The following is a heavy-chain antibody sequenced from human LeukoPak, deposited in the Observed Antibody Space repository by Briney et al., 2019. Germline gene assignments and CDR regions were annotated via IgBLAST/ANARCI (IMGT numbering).Heavy chain of an antibody. D-gene: IGHD3-9*01. CDR1: GFTFSSYG. J-gene: IGHJ4*02. CDR2: ISYDGSKK. Sequence: GGSLRLSCAASGFTFSSYGMHWVRQAPGKGLEWVAVISYDGSKKFYADSVKGRFTISRDNSKNTLYLQMNSLRAEDTAVYYCARTNRYYDVLTGYYLVIDYWGQGTLVTVSS. CDR3: ARTNRYYDVLTGYYLVIDY. V-gene: IGHV3-30*03.